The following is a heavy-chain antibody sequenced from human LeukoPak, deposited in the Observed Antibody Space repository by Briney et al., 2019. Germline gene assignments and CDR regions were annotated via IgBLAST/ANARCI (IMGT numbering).Heavy chain of an antibody. J-gene: IGHJ5*02. CDR3: ARRGTTYCTVDSCHPNWFDP. CDR1: GFTFSDYY. D-gene: IGHD2-15*01. V-gene: IGHV3-11*03. CDR2: INGSSSDT. Sequence: PGGSLRPSCAASGFTFSDYYMTWIRQAPGRGLEWISYINGSSSDTKYADSVKGRFTISRDNAKNSVYLLMNSLRAEDTAVYYCARRGTTYCTVDSCHPNWFDPWGQGTLVTVSS.